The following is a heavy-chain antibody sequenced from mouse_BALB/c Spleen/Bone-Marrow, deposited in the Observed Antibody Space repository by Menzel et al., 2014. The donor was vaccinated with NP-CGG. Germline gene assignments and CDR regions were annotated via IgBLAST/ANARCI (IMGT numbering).Heavy chain of an antibody. V-gene: IGHV1-4*01. CDR3: GRATCAMDD. Sequence: QVQLQQSGAELAKPGASVKMSCKASGYTFTSYRMHWVKQRPGQGLEWIGYINPSTGYTEYSQKFKDKATLTADKSSSTAYVQLSSLTSEDSAVYYCGRATCAMDDWGQGTSVTVSS. J-gene: IGHJ4*01. CDR2: INPSTGYT. CDR1: GYTFTSYR.